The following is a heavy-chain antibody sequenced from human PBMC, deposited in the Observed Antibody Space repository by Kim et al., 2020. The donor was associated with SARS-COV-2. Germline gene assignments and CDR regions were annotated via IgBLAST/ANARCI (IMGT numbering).Heavy chain of an antibody. V-gene: IGHV3-53*04. CDR2: IYSGGST. D-gene: IGHD6-19*01. CDR3: ARTPPTPPSKYSSGWYRGDYFDY. CDR1: GFTVSSNY. J-gene: IGHJ4*02. Sequence: GGSLRLSCAASGFTVSSNYMSWVRQAPGKGLEWVSVIYSGGSTYYADSVKGRFTISRHNSKNTLYLQMNSLRAEDMAVYYCARTPPTPPSKYSSGWYRGDYFDYWGQGTLVTVSS.